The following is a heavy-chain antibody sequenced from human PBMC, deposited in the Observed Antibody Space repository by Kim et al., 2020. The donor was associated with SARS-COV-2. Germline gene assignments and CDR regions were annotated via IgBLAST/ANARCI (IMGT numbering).Heavy chain of an antibody. CDR2: EK. V-gene: IGHV3-7*01. J-gene: IGHJ4*02. Sequence: EKHYKESVKGVFTSSRDNAKNSLFLQMDSLRAEDAALYYCARVGGYSFEYWSQGTLVTVSS. CDR3: ARVGGYSFEY. D-gene: IGHD6-25*01.